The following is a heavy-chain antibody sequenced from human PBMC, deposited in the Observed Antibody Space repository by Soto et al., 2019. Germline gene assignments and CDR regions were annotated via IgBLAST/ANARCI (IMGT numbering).Heavy chain of an antibody. CDR1: GLTFANYA. D-gene: IGHD6-13*01. V-gene: IGHV3-23*01. CDR2: LTNNGSIR. CDR3: AKSPWAEIAASGALDI. Sequence: EVQLFESGGGLAQPGGSLRLSCTASGLTFANYAMTWVRQAPGKGLEWVSTLTNNGSIRYYTDSVKGRFTISRDSSKNTIYPQTNRLRAEDTAIYFCAKSPWAEIAASGALDIWGRGTLVTVSS. J-gene: IGHJ3*02.